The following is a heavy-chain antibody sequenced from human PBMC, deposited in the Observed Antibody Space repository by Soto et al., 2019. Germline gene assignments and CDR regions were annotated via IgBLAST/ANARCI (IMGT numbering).Heavy chain of an antibody. V-gene: IGHV4-34*01. CDR2: INHSGST. D-gene: IGHD3-16*01. CDR1: GGSFSGYY. CDR3: GRGGGRAWYGRVYNYSGRAF. Sequence: PSETLSLTCAVYGGSFSGYYWSWIRQPPGKGLEWIGEINHSGSTNYNPSLKSRVTISVDTSKNQFSLKLSSVTAADTAVYYCGRGGGRAWYGRVYNYSGRAFGAQG. J-gene: IGHJ4*01.